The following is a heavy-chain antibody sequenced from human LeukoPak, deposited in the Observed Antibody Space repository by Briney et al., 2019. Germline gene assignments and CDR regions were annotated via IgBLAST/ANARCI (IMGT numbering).Heavy chain of an antibody. V-gene: IGHV3-23*01. Sequence: GGSLRLSCAASGFTLSSYAMRWVRQAPGKGLEWVSSINDSGRSTYCADPVKGRFTISRDNSKNTLYLQMNSLRAEDTAVYYCAKGVSSPLYYFDYWGQGTLVAVSS. CDR3: AKGVSSPLYYFDY. J-gene: IGHJ4*02. CDR2: INDSGRST. D-gene: IGHD3-16*01. CDR1: GFTLSSYA.